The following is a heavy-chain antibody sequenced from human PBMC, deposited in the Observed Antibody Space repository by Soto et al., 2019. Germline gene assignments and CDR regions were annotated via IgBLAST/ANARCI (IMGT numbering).Heavy chain of an antibody. V-gene: IGHV4-4*07. Sequence: KSSETLSLTCTVSGGSISSYYWSWIRQPAGKGLEWIGRIYTSGSTNYNPSLKSRVTMSVDTSKNQFSLKLSSVTAADTAVYYCAREIYDFWSGYYYYYYGMDVWGQGTTVTVSS. CDR3: AREIYDFWSGYYYYYYGMDV. D-gene: IGHD3-3*01. J-gene: IGHJ6*02. CDR2: IYTSGST. CDR1: GGSISSYY.